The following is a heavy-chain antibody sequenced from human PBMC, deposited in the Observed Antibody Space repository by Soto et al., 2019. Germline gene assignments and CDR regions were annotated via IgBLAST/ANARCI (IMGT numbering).Heavy chain of an antibody. CDR3: ARDPGGATGFDP. CDR1: GYIFITFG. V-gene: IGHV1-18*01. CDR2: MSPYNGNT. Sequence: QVQLVQSGPEVKKPGASVKVSCRASGYIFITFGISWVRQAPGQGPEWMGRMSPYNGNTNYGRKFQGRVTMTVDTSTHTAYMELRSLRSDDTAVYYCARDPGGATGFDPLGQGTLVTVSS. J-gene: IGHJ5*02. D-gene: IGHD3-10*01.